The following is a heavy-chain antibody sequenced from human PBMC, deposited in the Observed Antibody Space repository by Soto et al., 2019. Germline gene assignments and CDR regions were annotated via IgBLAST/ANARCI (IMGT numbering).Heavy chain of an antibody. Sequence: QLQLQESGPGLVKPSETLSLTCTVSGGSISSSSYYWGWIRQPPGKGLEWIGSIYYSGRTYYNPSLKRRVTLSVDTSKNQFSLKLSSVTAADTAVYYCASLAYCGGDCYPYYYYGRDVWGQGTTVTVSS. J-gene: IGHJ6*02. CDR2: IYYSGRT. V-gene: IGHV4-39*01. CDR1: GGSISSSSYY. D-gene: IGHD2-21*02. CDR3: ASLAYCGGDCYPYYYYGRDV.